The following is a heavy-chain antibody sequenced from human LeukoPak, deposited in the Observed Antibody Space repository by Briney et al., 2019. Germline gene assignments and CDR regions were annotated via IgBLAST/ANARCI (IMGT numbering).Heavy chain of an antibody. CDR3: ARGKAITMVFLYTFDY. D-gene: IGHD3-10*01. V-gene: IGHV1-46*01. Sequence: ASVKVSCKASGYTFTSYYMHWVRQAPGQGLEWMGIINPSGGSTSCAQKFQGRVTMTRDTSTSTVYMELSSLRSEDTAVYYCARGKAITMVFLYTFDYWGQGTLVTVSS. CDR1: GYTFTSYY. J-gene: IGHJ4*02. CDR2: INPSGGST.